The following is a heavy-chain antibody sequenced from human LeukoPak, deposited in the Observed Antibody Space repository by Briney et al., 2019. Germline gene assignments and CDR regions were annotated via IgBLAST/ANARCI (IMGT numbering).Heavy chain of an antibody. CDR1: GFTFSSYA. V-gene: IGHV3-23*01. D-gene: IGHD3-3*01. CDR3: AKAVSNYDFWSGPLPFDY. CDR2: ISGSGGST. Sequence: PGGSLRLSCAASGFTFSSYAMSWVRQAPGKGLEWVSAISGSGGSTYYADSVKGRFTISRDNSKNTLYLQMNSLRAEDAAVYYCAKAVSNYDFWSGPLPFDYWGQGTLVTVSS. J-gene: IGHJ4*02.